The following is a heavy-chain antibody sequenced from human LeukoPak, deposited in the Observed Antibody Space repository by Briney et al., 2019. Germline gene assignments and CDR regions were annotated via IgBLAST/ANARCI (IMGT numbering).Heavy chain of an antibody. V-gene: IGHV3-23*01. J-gene: IGHJ2*01. CDR3: AKDRTVGASYRYFDL. Sequence: GGSLRLSCAASGVTLSSYAMSWARQAPGKGLEWVSGIGSSGSGGNTYYADSVKGRFTISRDSSKNTLFLHMNTLRAEDTAIYYCAKDRTVGASYRYFDLWGRGTLVTVSS. D-gene: IGHD1-26*01. CDR1: GVTLSSYA. CDR2: IGSSGSGGNT.